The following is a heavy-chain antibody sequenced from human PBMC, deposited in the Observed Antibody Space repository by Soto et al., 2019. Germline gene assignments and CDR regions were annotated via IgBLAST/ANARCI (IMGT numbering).Heavy chain of an antibody. J-gene: IGHJ4*02. CDR1: GYTFTSYY. V-gene: IGHV1-46*01. D-gene: IGHD2-15*01. CDR2: INPSGGST. CDR3: ASGGSKYYFDY. Sequence: QVQLVQSGAEVKKPGASVKVSCKASGYTFTSYYMHWVRQAPGQGLEWMGIINPSGGSTSYAQKFQGRVTMTRDTSTSTVYMGLSSLRSEDTAVYYCASGGSKYYFDYWGQGTLVTVSS.